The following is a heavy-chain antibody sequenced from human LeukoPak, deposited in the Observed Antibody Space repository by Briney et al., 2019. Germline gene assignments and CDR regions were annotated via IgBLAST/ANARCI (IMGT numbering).Heavy chain of an antibody. CDR1: GFTFSDYG. Sequence: GGSLRLSCEASGFTFSDYGFHWVRQAPGKGLEWVAFIRYDGSNKYYADSVKDRFTISRADSKNMLYLQMNSLKTEDTAVYYCARVGYCGGDCYYFDYWGQGTLVTVSS. CDR3: ARVGYCGGDCYYFDY. V-gene: IGHV3-30*02. D-gene: IGHD2-21*02. CDR2: IRYDGSNK. J-gene: IGHJ4*02.